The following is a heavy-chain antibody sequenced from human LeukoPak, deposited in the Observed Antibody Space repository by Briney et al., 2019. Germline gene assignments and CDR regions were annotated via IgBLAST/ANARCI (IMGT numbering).Heavy chain of an antibody. CDR2: IYPGDSDT. Sequence: GESLKISCKGSGYSFTSYWIGWVRQMPRKGLEWMGIIYPGDSDTGYSPSFQGQVTISADKSISTAYLQWSSLKASDTAMYYCARILSGSYYHLDYWGQGTLVTVSS. J-gene: IGHJ4*02. CDR3: ARILSGSYYHLDY. V-gene: IGHV5-51*01. CDR1: GYSFTSYW. D-gene: IGHD1-26*01.